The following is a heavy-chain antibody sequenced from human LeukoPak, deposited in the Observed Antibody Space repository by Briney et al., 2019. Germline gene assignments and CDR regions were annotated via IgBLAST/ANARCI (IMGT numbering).Heavy chain of an antibody. J-gene: IGHJ4*02. Sequence: SETLSLTCTVSGDSVSSDNYYWSWIRQPPGKGLEWIAYIDYSGATKFNPSLKSRVTITLDTSKNQFSLKLSSVTAADTAVYYCARDRRGYYDSSGHFGYWGQGTLVTVSS. V-gene: IGHV4-61*01. CDR1: GDSVSSDNYY. CDR2: IDYSGAT. CDR3: ARDRRGYYDSSGHFGY. D-gene: IGHD3-22*01.